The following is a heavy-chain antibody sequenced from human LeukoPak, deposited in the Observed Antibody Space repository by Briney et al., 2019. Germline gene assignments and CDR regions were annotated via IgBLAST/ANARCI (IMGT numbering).Heavy chain of an antibody. V-gene: IGHV4-4*07. CDR1: GGSISNHF. CDR2: VSTSGST. Sequence: PSEALSLTCTVSGGSISNHFCSWIRQPAGKGLEWIGRVSTSGSTYYNPSLKSRVTMSADTSKNQFSLKLTSMTAADTAVYYCARDQGYSSGWYGNDAFDIWGQGTMVTVSS. D-gene: IGHD6-19*01. CDR3: ARDQGYSSGWYGNDAFDI. J-gene: IGHJ3*02.